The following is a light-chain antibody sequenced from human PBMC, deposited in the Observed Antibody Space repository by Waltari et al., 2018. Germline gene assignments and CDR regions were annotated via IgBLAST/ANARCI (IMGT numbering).Light chain of an antibody. CDR2: GAS. CDR3: QQYYSTPRT. CDR1: QSVLYSSNNKNY. Sequence: DIVMTQSPDSLAVSLGERATINCKSSQSVLYSSNNKNYLAWYQQKPGQPPKLLIYGASTRESGVPDRFSGSGSGTDFTPTISSLQAEDVAVYYCQQYYSTPRTFGQGTKLEIK. V-gene: IGKV4-1*01. J-gene: IGKJ2*01.